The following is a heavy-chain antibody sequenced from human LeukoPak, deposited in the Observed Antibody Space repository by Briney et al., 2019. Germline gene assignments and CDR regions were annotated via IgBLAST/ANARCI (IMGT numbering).Heavy chain of an antibody. CDR1: GVSISDSF. J-gene: IGHJ4*02. V-gene: IGHV4-4*07. D-gene: IGHD4-17*01. Sequence: SETLSLTCAVSGVSISDSFWTWIRQPAGKGLEWIGRFHASGSTNYNPSLESRVTISVDTSKNQFSLKLSSVTAADTAVYYCARLKTGDYGDYGGDYWGQGTLVTVSS. CDR3: ARLKTGDYGDYGGDY. CDR2: FHASGST.